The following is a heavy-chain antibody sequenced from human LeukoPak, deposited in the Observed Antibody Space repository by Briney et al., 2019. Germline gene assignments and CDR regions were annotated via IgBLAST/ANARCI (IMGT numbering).Heavy chain of an antibody. D-gene: IGHD3-3*01. CDR3: ARAPHWYDFTFDP. Sequence: PSETLSLTCTVSGGSISSYYWSWIRQPPGKGLEWIGYIYYSGSTNYNPSLKSRVTIPVDTSKNQFSLKLSSVTAADTAVYYCARAPHWYDFTFDPWGQGTLVTVSS. CDR1: GGSISSYY. CDR2: IYYSGST. V-gene: IGHV4-59*01. J-gene: IGHJ5*02.